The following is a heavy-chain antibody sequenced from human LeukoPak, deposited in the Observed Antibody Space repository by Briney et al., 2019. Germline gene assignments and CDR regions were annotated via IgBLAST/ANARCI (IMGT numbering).Heavy chain of an antibody. CDR2: INHSGST. V-gene: IGHV4-34*01. CDR1: GLTFSDYY. D-gene: IGHD5-24*01. CDR3: ARREMATITAYFDY. J-gene: IGHJ4*02. Sequence: GSLRLSCAASGLTFSDYYWSWIRQPPGKGLEWIGEINHSGSTNYNPSLKSRVTISVDTSKNQFSLKLSSVTAADTAVYYCARREMATITAYFDYWGQGTLVTVSS.